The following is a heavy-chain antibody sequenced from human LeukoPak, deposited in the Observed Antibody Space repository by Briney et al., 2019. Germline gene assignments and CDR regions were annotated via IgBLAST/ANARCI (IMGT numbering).Heavy chain of an antibody. CDR2: IYHSGST. V-gene: IGHV4-38-2*02. J-gene: IGHJ5*02. CDR3: ARVPHSSSSEWFDP. D-gene: IGHD6-6*01. CDR1: GYSISSGYY. Sequence: SETLSLTCTVSGYSISSGYYWGWIRQPPGKWLEWIGSIYHSGSTYYNPSLKSRVTISVDTSKNQFSLKLSSVTAADTAVYYCARVPHSSSSEWFDPWGQGTLVTVSS.